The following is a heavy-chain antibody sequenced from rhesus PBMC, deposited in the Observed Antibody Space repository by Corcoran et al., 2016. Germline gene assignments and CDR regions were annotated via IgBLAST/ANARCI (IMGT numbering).Heavy chain of an antibody. CDR3: ARDIAAAGKYWHFDL. Sequence: QVQLQESGLGLVKPSETPSLTCAGSGASICSHWWTWIRPPPGKGPEWIGGVNGNDYRNYYSPSLKSRVTISKDASKNQVSLKLNSVTVADMAVYYCARDIAAAGKYWHFDLWGPGTPITISS. CDR2: VNGNDYRN. J-gene: IGHJ2*01. CDR1: GASICSHW. D-gene: IGHD6-25*01. V-gene: IGHV4-80*01.